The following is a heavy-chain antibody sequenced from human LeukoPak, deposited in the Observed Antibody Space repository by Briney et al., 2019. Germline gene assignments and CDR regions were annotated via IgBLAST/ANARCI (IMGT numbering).Heavy chain of an antibody. CDR1: GFTFSSYS. J-gene: IGHJ4*02. Sequence: GGSLRLSCAASGFTFSSYSMNWVRQAPGKGLEWVSSISSSSSYIYYADSVKGRFTISRDNAKNSLHLQMNSLRAEDTAVYYCARDPTDYDSSGYYYDYFDYWGQGTLVTVSS. CDR2: ISSSSSYI. D-gene: IGHD3-22*01. CDR3: ARDPTDYDSSGYYYDYFDY. V-gene: IGHV3-21*01.